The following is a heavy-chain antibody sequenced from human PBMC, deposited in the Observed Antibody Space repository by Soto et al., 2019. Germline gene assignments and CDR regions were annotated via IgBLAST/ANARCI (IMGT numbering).Heavy chain of an antibody. J-gene: IGHJ3*02. V-gene: IGHV3-23*01. CDR1: GFTFSSYA. CDR2: ISGSGGST. D-gene: IGHD6-13*01. Sequence: GGSLRLSCAASGFTFSSYAMSWVRQAPGKGLEWVSAISGSGGSTYYADSVKGRFTISRDNSKNTLYLQMNSLRAEDTAVYYCAKDTVQYSSSWYGDAFDTWGQGTMVTVSS. CDR3: AKDTVQYSSSWYGDAFDT.